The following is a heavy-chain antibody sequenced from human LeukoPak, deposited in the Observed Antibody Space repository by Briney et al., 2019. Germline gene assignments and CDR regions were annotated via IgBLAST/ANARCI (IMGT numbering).Heavy chain of an antibody. D-gene: IGHD3-10*01. V-gene: IGHV3-15*01. J-gene: IGHJ4*02. Sequence: GGSLRLSCAASGFAFTSAWMTWVRQAPGKGLEWVGRIKSEADGGTSDYATAVKDRFIISRNDSDNTLHLQMNSLKTEDTAMYYCCTPSGATALSPSFGLWGQGTLVTVSS. CDR1: GFAFTSAW. CDR3: CTPSGATALSPSFGL. CDR2: IKSEADGGTS.